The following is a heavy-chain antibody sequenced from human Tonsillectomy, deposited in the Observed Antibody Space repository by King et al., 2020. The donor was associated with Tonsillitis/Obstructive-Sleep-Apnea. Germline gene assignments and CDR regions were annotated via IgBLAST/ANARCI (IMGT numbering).Heavy chain of an antibody. Sequence: VQLVESGGGVVQPGRSLRLSCAASGFTFSTYAMHWVRQAPGKGLEWVAVISYDGNNKYYADSVKGRFTISRDNSKNTLCLQKNSLRVEDTAVYYCAGSLFYHFWGGFQNDYYMDVWGKGTTVTLSS. J-gene: IGHJ6*03. CDR3: AGSLFYHFWGGFQNDYYMDV. V-gene: IGHV3-30*04. CDR2: ISYDGNNK. D-gene: IGHD3-3*01. CDR1: GFTFSTYA.